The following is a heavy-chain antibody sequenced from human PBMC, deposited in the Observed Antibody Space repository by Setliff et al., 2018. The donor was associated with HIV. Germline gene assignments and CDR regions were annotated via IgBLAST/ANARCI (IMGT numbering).Heavy chain of an antibody. CDR3: ARRASTAEVLDY. Sequence: GASVKVSWKVSGYTFTTYSIHWVRQAPGQRPEWMGWLRTGNGDTSYSESLQGRVTFTSDTSANTAYMELRSLGSDDTAVYFCARRASTAEVLDYWGQGTLVTVSS. CDR2: LRTGNGDT. D-gene: IGHD1-1*01. CDR1: GYTFTTYS. V-gene: IGHV1-3*04. J-gene: IGHJ4*02.